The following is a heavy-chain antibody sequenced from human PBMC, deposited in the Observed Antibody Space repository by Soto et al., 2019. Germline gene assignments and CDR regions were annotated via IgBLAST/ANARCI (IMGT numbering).Heavy chain of an antibody. Sequence: SGTLSLTCSVSGAALNSGNYYWSWIRQVPGKGLEWIGHIYVTGAVDYNPSLRDRITISQDTSERQFSLNLRLVTAADTAVYYCARLRIATNNYKWFDTWVQGTLVTVSS. CDR2: IYVTGAV. CDR3: ARLRIATNNYKWFDT. CDR1: GAALNSGNYY. V-gene: IGHV4-31*03. D-gene: IGHD2-21*01. J-gene: IGHJ5*02.